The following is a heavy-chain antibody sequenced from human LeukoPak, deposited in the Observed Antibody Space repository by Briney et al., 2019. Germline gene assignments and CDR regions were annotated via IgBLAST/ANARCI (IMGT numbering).Heavy chain of an antibody. Sequence: ASVKVSCKASGYTFTGYYMHWVRQAPRQGLEWMGPINPNSGGTNYAQKFQGRVTMTRDTSISTAYMELSRLRSDDTAVYYCAREKAVAAAGTVTPTYWGQGTLVTVSS. CDR1: GYTFTGYY. CDR2: INPNSGGT. V-gene: IGHV1-2*06. D-gene: IGHD6-13*01. CDR3: AREKAVAAAGTVTPTY. J-gene: IGHJ4*02.